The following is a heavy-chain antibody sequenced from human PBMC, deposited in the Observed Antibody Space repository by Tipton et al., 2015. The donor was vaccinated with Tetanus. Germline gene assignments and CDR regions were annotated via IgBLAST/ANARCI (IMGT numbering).Heavy chain of an antibody. V-gene: IGHV4-39*07. J-gene: IGHJ3*02. CDR2: IYYSGST. Sequence: TLSLTCTVSGGSISSSSYYWGWIRQPPGKGLEWIGSIYYSGSTYYNPSLKSRVTISVDTSKNQFSLKLSSVTAADTAVYYCARAGRSGAFDIWGQGTMVTVSS. CDR3: ARAGRSGAFDI. CDR1: GGSISSSSYY.